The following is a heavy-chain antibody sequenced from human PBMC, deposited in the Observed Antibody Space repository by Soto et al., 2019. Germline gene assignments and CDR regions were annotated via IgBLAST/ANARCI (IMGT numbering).Heavy chain of an antibody. CDR1: GFTFSSYA. V-gene: IGHV3-30-3*01. J-gene: IGHJ6*02. CDR3: ARGAAAGIDYYAMDV. Sequence: QVQLVESGGGVVQPGRSLRLSCAASGFTFSSYAMHWVRQAPGKGLERVTIISYDGSNKYYEDFVKGRFTISRDNSKNTLYLQMNSLGTEDTAVYYCARGAAAGIDYYAMDVWGQGTTVTVSS. D-gene: IGHD6-13*01. CDR2: ISYDGSNK.